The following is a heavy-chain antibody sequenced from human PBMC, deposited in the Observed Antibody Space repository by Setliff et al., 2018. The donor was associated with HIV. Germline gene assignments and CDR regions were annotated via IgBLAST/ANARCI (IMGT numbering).Heavy chain of an antibody. D-gene: IGHD2-8*01. CDR3: ARDKGPNLLDY. J-gene: IGHJ4*02. CDR2: LWFDGIRK. Sequence: GGSLRLSCAASGFTFNNYGMAWVRQAPGKGLEWVTVLWFDGIRKYYADSVKGRFTISRDDSKNTVYLQMNSLRAEDTAVYYCARDKGPNLLDYWGQGTLVTVSS. CDR1: GFTFNNYG. V-gene: IGHV3-33*01.